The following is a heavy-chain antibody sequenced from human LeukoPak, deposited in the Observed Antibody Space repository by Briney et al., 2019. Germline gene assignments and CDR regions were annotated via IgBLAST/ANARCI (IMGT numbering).Heavy chain of an antibody. Sequence: ASVKVSCKASGYTFTGYYMHWVRQAPGQGLEWMGWINPNSGGTNCAQKFQGRDTMTGDTSISTAYMELSRLRSDDTAVYYCARGGYSYDLNYYYYYMDVWGKGTTVTISS. J-gene: IGHJ6*03. CDR3: ARGGYSYDLNYYYYYMDV. V-gene: IGHV1-2*02. CDR2: INPNSGGT. D-gene: IGHD5-18*01. CDR1: GYTFTGYY.